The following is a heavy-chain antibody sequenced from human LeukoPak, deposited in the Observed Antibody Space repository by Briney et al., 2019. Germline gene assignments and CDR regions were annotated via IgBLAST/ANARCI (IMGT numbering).Heavy chain of an antibody. CDR2: IYHVGST. CDR1: GYSISSDYY. Sequence: SETLSLTCTVSGYSISSDYYWGWIRQPPGKGLEWIGNIYHVGSTYYNPSLKSRVTISVDTSKNQFSLKVSSVTAADTAIYYCARGRGTVVVPASPYYYYRMDVWGTGTTVTVSS. D-gene: IGHD2-2*01. J-gene: IGHJ6*04. CDR3: ARGRGTVVVPASPYYYYRMDV. V-gene: IGHV4-38-2*02.